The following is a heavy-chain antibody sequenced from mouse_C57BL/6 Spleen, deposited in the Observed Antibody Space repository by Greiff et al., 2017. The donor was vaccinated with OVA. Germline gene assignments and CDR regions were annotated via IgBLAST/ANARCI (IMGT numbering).Heavy chain of an antibody. CDR1: GYSFTDYN. J-gene: IGHJ4*01. CDR3: ARRNYYGSSYYAMDD. D-gene: IGHD1-1*01. V-gene: IGHV1-39*01. Sequence: VQLQQSGPELVKPGASVKISCKASGYSFTDYNMNWVKQSNGKSLEWIGVINPNYGTTSYNQKFKGKATLTVDQSSSKAYMQLNSLTSEDSAVYYCARRNYYGSSYYAMDDWGQGTSVTVSS. CDR2: INPNYGTT.